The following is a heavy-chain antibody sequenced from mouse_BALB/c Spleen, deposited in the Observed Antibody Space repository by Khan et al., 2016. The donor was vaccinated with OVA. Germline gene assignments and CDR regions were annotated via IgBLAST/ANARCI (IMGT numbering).Heavy chain of an antibody. J-gene: IGHJ3*01. Sequence: EVELVESGGGLVQPGGSRKLSCAASGFTFSDYGMAWIRQGPGKGPEWITFISSLAYNFYYADTVTGRFTISRENAKNTLYLQMNSRWTEDTAMYSGGGGGAGGFAYWGQGTLVTVSA. CDR2: ISSLAYNF. CDR3: GGGGAGGFAY. CDR1: GFTFSDYG. V-gene: IGHV5-15*02.